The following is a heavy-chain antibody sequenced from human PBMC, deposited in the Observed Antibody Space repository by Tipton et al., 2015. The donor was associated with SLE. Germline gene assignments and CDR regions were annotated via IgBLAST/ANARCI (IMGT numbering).Heavy chain of an antibody. J-gene: IGHJ6*03. V-gene: IGHV4-61*02. Sequence: TLSLTCTVSGGSISSGSYYWSWIRQPAGKGLEWIGRMSTSGNSNYNPSLKSRGAISVDTSKNQFSLKLSSVTAADTAVYYCAREVEYQLLLPYMDVWGKGTTVTVSS. CDR2: MSTSGNS. D-gene: IGHD2-2*01. CDR3: AREVEYQLLLPYMDV. CDR1: GGSISSGSYY.